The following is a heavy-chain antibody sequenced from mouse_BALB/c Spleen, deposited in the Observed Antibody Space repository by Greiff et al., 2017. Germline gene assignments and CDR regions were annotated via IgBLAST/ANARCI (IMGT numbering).Heavy chain of an antibody. V-gene: IGHV5-6-5*01. D-gene: IGHD2-4*01. CDR2: ISSGGST. CDR1: GFTFSSYA. CDR3: ARSTMRNAMDY. J-gene: IGHJ4*01. Sequence: EVKLMESGGGLVKPGGSLKLSCAASGFTFSSYAMSWVRQTPEKRLEWVASISSGGSTYYPDSVKGRFTISRDNARNILYLQMSSLRSEDTAMYYCARSTMRNAMDYWGQGTSVTVSS.